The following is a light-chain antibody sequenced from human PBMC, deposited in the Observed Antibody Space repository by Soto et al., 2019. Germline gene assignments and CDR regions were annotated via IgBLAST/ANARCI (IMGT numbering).Light chain of an antibody. CDR3: QHYGDSSWT. CDR1: QSVSSTL. Sequence: EIVLTQSPVALSLSPGERATLSCRASQSVSSTLLTWYQQKPGQAPRLLIYGVSSRATGIPDRFSGSGSGTDFTLTISRLEPEDFGVYFCQHYGDSSWTFGQGTKVDIK. CDR2: GVS. V-gene: IGKV3-20*01. J-gene: IGKJ1*01.